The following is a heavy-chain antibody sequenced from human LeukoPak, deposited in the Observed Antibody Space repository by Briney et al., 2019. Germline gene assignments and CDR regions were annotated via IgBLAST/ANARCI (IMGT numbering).Heavy chain of an antibody. CDR2: ISYDGSNK. V-gene: IGHV3-30*18. CDR3: AKELGMDYRIIDY. CDR1: GFTFSSYG. Sequence: PGGSLRLSCAASGFTFSSYGMHWVRQAPGKGLEWVAVISYDGSNKYYADSVKGRFTTSRDNSKNTLYLQMNSLRAEDTAVNYCAKELGMDYRIIDYWGQGTLVTVSS. J-gene: IGHJ4*02. D-gene: IGHD3-16*01.